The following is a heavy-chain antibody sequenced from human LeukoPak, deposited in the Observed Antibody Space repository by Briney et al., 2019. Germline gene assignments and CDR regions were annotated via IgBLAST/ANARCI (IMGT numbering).Heavy chain of an antibody. CDR3: ARASRDGYNWVFDY. J-gene: IGHJ4*02. CDR1: GFTFSSYS. Sequence: GGSLRLSCAASGFTFSSYSMNWVRQAPGKGLEWVSSISSSSSYIYYADSVKGRFTISRDSAKNSLYLQMNSLRAEDTAVYYCARASRDGYNWVFDYWGQGTLVTVSS. CDR2: ISSSSSYI. D-gene: IGHD5-24*01. V-gene: IGHV3-21*01.